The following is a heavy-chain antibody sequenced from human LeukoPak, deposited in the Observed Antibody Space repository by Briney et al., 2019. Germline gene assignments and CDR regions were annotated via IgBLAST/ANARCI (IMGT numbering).Heavy chain of an antibody. Sequence: SGGSLRLSCAASGFTFSSHAMSWVRQAPGKGLEWVSAITTSGGSTYYADSVKGRFTISRDNSQNTLYLQMNSLRAEDTAVYYCARAGGFCSGGSCYPNWFDRWGQGTLVTVSS. J-gene: IGHJ5*02. CDR1: GFTFSSHA. D-gene: IGHD2-15*01. CDR2: ITTSGGST. CDR3: ARAGGFCSGGSCYPNWFDR. V-gene: IGHV3-23*01.